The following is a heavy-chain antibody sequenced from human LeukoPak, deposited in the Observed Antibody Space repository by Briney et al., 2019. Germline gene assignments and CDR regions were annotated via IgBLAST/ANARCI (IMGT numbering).Heavy chain of an antibody. CDR3: ALSARGHFDP. CDR1: GGSISSGGYY. J-gene: IGHJ5*02. Sequence: PSQTLSLTCAVSGGSISSGGYYWSWIRQHPGKGLEWIGYIYYSGGTYYNPSLKSRVTISVDTSKNQFSLKLSSVTAADTAVYYCALSARGHFDPWGQGTLVTVSS. CDR2: IYYSGGT. V-gene: IGHV4-31*11.